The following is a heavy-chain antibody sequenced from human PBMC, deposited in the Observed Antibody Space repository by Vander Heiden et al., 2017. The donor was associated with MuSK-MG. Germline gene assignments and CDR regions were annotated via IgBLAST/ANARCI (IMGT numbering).Heavy chain of an antibody. D-gene: IGHD6-19*01. CDR3: ARQAPYTSGWPDY. V-gene: IGHV5-10-1*03. CDR1: GYSFTTYW. J-gene: IGHJ4*02. Sequence: ELQLVQSGAEVKKPGESLRISCKGSGYSFTTYWIQWVRQMPGKGLEWMGRIGPSDSHTNYSPSFQGHATISADKSISTAYLQWSSLKPSDTAMYYCARQAPYTSGWPDYWGQGTLVTVSS. CDR2: IGPSDSHT.